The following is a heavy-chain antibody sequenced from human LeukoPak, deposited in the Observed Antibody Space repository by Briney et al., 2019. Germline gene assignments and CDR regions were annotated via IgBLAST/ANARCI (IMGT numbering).Heavy chain of an antibody. Sequence: GASVKVSCKASGYTFTSYGISWVRQAPGQGLEWMGWISAYNGNTNYAQKLQGRVTMTTDTSTSTAYMELRSLRSDDTAVYYCARQKVAIVISSSRYYFDYWGQGTLVTVSS. CDR3: ARQKVAIVISSSRYYFDY. CDR2: ISAYNGNT. D-gene: IGHD6-13*01. CDR1: GYTFTSYG. J-gene: IGHJ4*02. V-gene: IGHV1-18*01.